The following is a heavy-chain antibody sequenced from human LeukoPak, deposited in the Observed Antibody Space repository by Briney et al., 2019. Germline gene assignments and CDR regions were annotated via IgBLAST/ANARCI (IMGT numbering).Heavy chain of an antibody. V-gene: IGHV3-73*01. CDR3: TRHSDTYCSRANCYVDNFYGLDV. CDR1: GFTFSGSA. Sequence: PGGSLRLSCAASGFTFSGSAMHWVRQASGNGLEWVGRIRSRANSYVTAYAAAVTGRFIISRDDSSNTAYLQMNSLTTEDTAVYYCTRHSDTYCSRANCYVDNFYGLDVWGQGTRVTVSS. CDR2: IRSRANSYVT. J-gene: IGHJ6*02. D-gene: IGHD2-2*01.